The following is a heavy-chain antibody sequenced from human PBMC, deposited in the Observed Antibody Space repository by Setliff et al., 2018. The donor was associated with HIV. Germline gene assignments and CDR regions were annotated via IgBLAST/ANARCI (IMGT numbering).Heavy chain of an antibody. V-gene: IGHV3-7*05. Sequence: GGSLRLSCAASGFTFSDYYMSWVRQAPGKGLEWVANIKQDGSEKYYVDSVKGRFTISRDNAKNSLYLQMDSLRAEDTAVYYCARWVGELFYYFDYWGQGTPVTVSS. CDR2: IKQDGSEK. J-gene: IGHJ4*02. CDR3: ARWVGELFYYFDY. CDR1: GFTFSDYY. D-gene: IGHD3-10*01.